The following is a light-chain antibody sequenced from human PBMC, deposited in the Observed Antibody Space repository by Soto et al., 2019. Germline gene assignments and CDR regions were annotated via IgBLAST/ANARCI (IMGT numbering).Light chain of an antibody. V-gene: IGLV2-14*01. CDR2: GVN. CDR1: SSDVGGYNY. CDR3: SSYTLSSTVI. J-gene: IGLJ2*01. Sequence: QSALTQPASVSGSPGQSITISCTGTSSDVGGYNYVSWYQQHPGKAPKLLIYGVNNRPSGVSNRFSGSKSGNTASLTISGLQAEDEADYYCSSYTLSSTVIFGGGTKLTVL.